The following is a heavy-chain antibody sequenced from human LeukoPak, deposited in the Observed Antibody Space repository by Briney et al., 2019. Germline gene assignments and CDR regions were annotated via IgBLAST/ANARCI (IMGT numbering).Heavy chain of an antibody. Sequence: GGSLRLSCAASGFTFSSYSMNWVRQAPGKGLEWVSSISSSSSYIYYADSVKGRFTISRDNAKNSLYLQMNSLRAEDTAVYYCARDKEQQLVLDHWGQGTLVTVSS. J-gene: IGHJ4*02. CDR2: ISSSSSYI. D-gene: IGHD6-13*01. CDR3: ARDKEQQLVLDH. V-gene: IGHV3-21*01. CDR1: GFTFSSYS.